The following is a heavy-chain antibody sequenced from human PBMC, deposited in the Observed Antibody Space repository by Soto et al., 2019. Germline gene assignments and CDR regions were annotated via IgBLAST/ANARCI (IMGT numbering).Heavy chain of an antibody. CDR3: AIGLLRYNWNPGHFDY. Sequence: QVQLVQSGAEVKKPGSSVKVSCKASGGTFSSYAISWVRQAPGQGLEWMGGIIPIFGTANYAQKFLGRVTITADESTSTAYMELSSLRSEDTAVYYCAIGLLRYNWNPGHFDYWGQGTLVTVSS. D-gene: IGHD1-20*01. CDR2: IIPIFGTA. CDR1: GGTFSSYA. J-gene: IGHJ4*02. V-gene: IGHV1-69*01.